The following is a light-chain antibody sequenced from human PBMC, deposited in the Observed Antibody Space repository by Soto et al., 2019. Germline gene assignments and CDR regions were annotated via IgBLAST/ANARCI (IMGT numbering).Light chain of an antibody. CDR2: GAS. J-gene: IGKJ1*01. V-gene: IGKV3-20*01. CDR1: QSISSN. CDR3: QQYGSSAWT. Sequence: EIVLTQSPGPMSLSPGERATLSCRASQSISSNLAWYQQKPGQAPRLLIYGASSRATGIPDRFSGSGSGTDFTLTISRLEPEDFAVYYCQQYGSSAWTFGQGT.